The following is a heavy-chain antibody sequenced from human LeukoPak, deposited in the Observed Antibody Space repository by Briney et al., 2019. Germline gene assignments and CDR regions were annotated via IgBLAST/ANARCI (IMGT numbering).Heavy chain of an antibody. D-gene: IGHD3-10*01. V-gene: IGHV4-34*01. J-gene: IGHJ3*02. CDR3: ARRGAHAFHI. Sequence: SETLSLTCAVYGGSFSGYYWSWIRQPPGKGLEWIASIYYSGTTYYNPSLKSRVTISVDTSKNQFSLTLTSVTAADTAVYYCARRGAHAFHIWGQGTMVTVSS. CDR2: IYYSGTT. CDR1: GGSFSGYY.